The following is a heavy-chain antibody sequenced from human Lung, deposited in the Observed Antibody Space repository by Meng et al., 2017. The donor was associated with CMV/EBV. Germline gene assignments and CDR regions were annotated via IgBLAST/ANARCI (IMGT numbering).Heavy chain of an antibody. J-gene: IGHJ4*02. CDR3: ARDPPEDFWSGYYTTGTDY. CDR2: INPNSGGT. CDR1: GYTFTGYY. Sequence: SVXVSXXASGYTFTGYYMHWVRQAPGQGLEWMGWINPNSGGTNYAQKFQGRVTMTRDTSISTAYMELSRLRSDDTAVYYCARDPPEDFWSGYYTTGTDYWGQGTLVTVSS. V-gene: IGHV1-2*02. D-gene: IGHD3-3*01.